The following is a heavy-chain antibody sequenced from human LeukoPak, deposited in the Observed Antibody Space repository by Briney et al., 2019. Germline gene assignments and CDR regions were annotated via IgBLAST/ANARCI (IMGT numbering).Heavy chain of an antibody. D-gene: IGHD3-22*01. CDR1: GYTFTSYG. CDR3: ARDTYYYDSSGYYYYGMDV. J-gene: IGHJ6*02. Sequence: ASVNVSCKASGYTFTSYGISWVRQAPGQGLEWMGWISAYNGNTNYAQKLQGRVTMTTDTSTSTAYMELRSLRSDDTAVYYCARDTYYYDSSGYYYYGMDVWGQGTTVTVSS. CDR2: ISAYNGNT. V-gene: IGHV1-18*01.